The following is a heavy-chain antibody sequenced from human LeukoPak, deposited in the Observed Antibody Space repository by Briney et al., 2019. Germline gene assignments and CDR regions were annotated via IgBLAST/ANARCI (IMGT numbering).Heavy chain of an antibody. D-gene: IGHD2-21*01. J-gene: IGHJ4*02. CDR1: GFTFSSYG. CDR3: AKVMQLFNRLDS. CDR2: IQYDGNNE. V-gene: IGHV3-30*02. Sequence: GGSLRLSCAASGFTFSSYGMHWVRQAPGKGLEWVTFIQYDGNNEYYADSVKGRFTVSRDNSKNTVYLQMNSLRVEDTAVYYCAKVMQLFNRLDSWGQGTLITVSS.